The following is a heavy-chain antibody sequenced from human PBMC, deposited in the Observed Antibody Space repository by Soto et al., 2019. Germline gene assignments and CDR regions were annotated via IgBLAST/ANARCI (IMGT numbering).Heavy chain of an antibody. CDR2: ISGSGAST. V-gene: IGHV3-23*01. Sequence: EVQLLESGGGLVQPGGSLRLSCAASGFTFSSYAMSWVRQAPGKGLEWVSAISGSGASTYYADSVKGRFTISRDNSKNTLQLQMNSLRAEDTAVYYYVSHGSGSYFFRTYNWFDPWGQGTLVIVSS. D-gene: IGHD3-10*01. CDR1: GFTFSSYA. J-gene: IGHJ5*02. CDR3: VSHGSGSYFFRTYNWFDP.